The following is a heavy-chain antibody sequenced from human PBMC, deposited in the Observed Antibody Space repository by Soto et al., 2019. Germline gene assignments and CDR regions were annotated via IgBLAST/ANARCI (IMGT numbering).Heavy chain of an antibody. CDR2: IRPSGDST. CDR1: GFTFSSYS. J-gene: IGHJ4*02. V-gene: IGHV3-21*04. Sequence: PGGSLRLSCAASGFTFSSYSMNWVRQAPGKGLEWVSIIRPSGDSTDYADSVKGRFTISRDNPKNTLYLQLNNLRAEDTAVYYCVKGGWLDYWGQGTVVTVSS. CDR3: VKGGWLDY. D-gene: IGHD5-12*01.